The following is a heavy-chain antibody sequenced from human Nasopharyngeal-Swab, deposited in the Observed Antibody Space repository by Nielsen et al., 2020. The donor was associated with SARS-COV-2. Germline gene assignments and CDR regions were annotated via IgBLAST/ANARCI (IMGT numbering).Heavy chain of an antibody. CDR1: GGTFSSYA. CDR3: ARGGGGISLDY. D-gene: IGHD1-14*01. V-gene: IGHV1-69*06. CDR2: IIPIFDTA. Sequence: SVKVSCKASGGTFSSYAISWVRQAPGQGHEWMGGIIPIFDTANYAQKFQGRVTITADKSTSTAYMELSSLRSEDTAVYYCARGGGGISLDYWGQGTLVTVSS. J-gene: IGHJ4*02.